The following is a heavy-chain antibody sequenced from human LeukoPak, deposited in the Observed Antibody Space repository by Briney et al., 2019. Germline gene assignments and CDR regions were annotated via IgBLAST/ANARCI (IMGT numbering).Heavy chain of an antibody. CDR2: IKEDGSEK. CDR1: GFTFSSYA. V-gene: IGHV3-7*01. J-gene: IGHJ4*02. Sequence: QAGGSLRLSCAASGFTFSSYAMSWVRQAPGKGLEWVANIKEDGSEKYYVDSMKGRFTVSRDNAKNSLYLQMDSLRAEDTAVYYCARGGTFVSDYWGQGTLVTVSS. CDR3: ARGGTFVSDY. D-gene: IGHD1-1*01.